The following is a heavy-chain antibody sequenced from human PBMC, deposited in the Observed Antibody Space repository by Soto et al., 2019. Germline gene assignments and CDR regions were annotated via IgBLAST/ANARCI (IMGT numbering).Heavy chain of an antibody. J-gene: IGHJ6*03. CDR1: SGSISSSNW. CDR3: ARVAAWSITIFGVVPESHYYYYMDV. V-gene: IGHV4-4*02. Sequence: QVQLQESGPGLVKPSGTLSLTCAVSSGSISSSNWWSWVRQPPGKGLEWIGEIYHSGSTNYNPSLKSRVTISVDKPKNQFSLKLSSVTAADTAVYYCARVAAWSITIFGVVPESHYYYYMDVWGKGTTVTVSS. D-gene: IGHD3-3*01. CDR2: IYHSGST.